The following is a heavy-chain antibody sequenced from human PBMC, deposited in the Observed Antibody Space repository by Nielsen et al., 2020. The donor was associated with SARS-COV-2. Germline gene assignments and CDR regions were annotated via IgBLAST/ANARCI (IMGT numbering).Heavy chain of an antibody. CDR1: GFTFSSYS. CDR2: ISSSSSYI. Sequence: GESLKISCAASGFTFSSYSMNWVRQAPGKGLEWVSSISSSSSYIYYADSVKGRFTISRDNAKNSLYLQMNSLRAEDTAVYYCAREGGAGYCSGGSCSYWGQGTLVTVSS. V-gene: IGHV3-21*01. CDR3: AREGGAGYCSGGSCSY. J-gene: IGHJ4*02. D-gene: IGHD2-15*01.